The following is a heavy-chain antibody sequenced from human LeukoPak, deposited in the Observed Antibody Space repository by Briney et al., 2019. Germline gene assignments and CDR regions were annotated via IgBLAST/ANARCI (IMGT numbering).Heavy chain of an antibody. CDR3: ARDSGIVVVPAAIRFDY. Sequence: ASVKVSCKASGGTFSSYAISWVRQAPGQGLEWMGRIIPILGIANYAQKFQGRVTITADKSTSTAYMELSRLRSEDTAVYYCARDSGIVVVPAAIRFDYWGQGTLVTVSS. D-gene: IGHD2-2*01. CDR2: IIPILGIA. CDR1: GGTFSSYA. V-gene: IGHV1-69*04. J-gene: IGHJ4*02.